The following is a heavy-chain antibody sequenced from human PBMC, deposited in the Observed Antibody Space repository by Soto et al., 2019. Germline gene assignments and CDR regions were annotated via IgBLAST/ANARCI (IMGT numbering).Heavy chain of an antibody. CDR1: GYSISSGYY. D-gene: IGHD2-21*01. J-gene: IGHJ6*02. Sequence: SETLSLTCAVSGYSISSGYYWGWLRQPPGKGLEWIGSIYHGGSTYYTPSLNSRVTLSIDMTNNHVSLILNSVTAADTAVYYCARVPLALLHYGMDVWGQGTTVTVSS. CDR3: ARVPLALLHYGMDV. V-gene: IGHV4-38-2*01. CDR2: IYHGGST.